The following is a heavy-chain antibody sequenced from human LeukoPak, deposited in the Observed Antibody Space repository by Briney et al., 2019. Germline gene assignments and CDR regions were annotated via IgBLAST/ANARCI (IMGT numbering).Heavy chain of an antibody. J-gene: IGHJ4*02. CDR1: GGSISSYY. Sequence: SETLSLTCTVSGGSISSYYWSWIRQPAGKGLEWIGRIYTSGSTNYNPSLMSRVTMSVDTSKNQFSLKLSSVTAADTAVYYCARTLYSSSTIAVAGTPFFDYWGQGTLVTVSS. CDR2: IYTSGST. D-gene: IGHD6-19*01. V-gene: IGHV4-4*07. CDR3: ARTLYSSSTIAVAGTPFFDY.